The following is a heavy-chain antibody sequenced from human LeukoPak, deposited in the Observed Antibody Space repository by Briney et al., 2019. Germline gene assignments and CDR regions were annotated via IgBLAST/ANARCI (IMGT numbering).Heavy chain of an antibody. CDR1: GYTFTSYG. D-gene: IGHD3-22*01. CDR3: ARDQYYYDSSWNY. Sequence: ASVKVSCKASGYTFTSYGISWVRQAPGQGLEWMGIINPSGGSTSYAQKFQGRVTMTRDMSTSTVYMELSSLRSEDTAVYYCARDQYYYDSSWNYWGQGTLVTVSS. CDR2: INPSGGST. J-gene: IGHJ4*02. V-gene: IGHV1-46*01.